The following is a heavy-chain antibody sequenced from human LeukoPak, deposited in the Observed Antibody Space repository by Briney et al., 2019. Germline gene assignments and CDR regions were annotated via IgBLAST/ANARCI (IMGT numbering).Heavy chain of an antibody. CDR3: ARDPLDISRWTNAFDI. J-gene: IGHJ3*02. CDR2: INPGGDNT. Sequence: GASVKVSCKASGYTFTKYYIHWVRQAPGQGLEWMGLINPGGDNTNYTQNFQGRVTMTRDMSTSTVYMELSSLRPEDTAVYYCARDPLDISRWTNAFDIWGQGTLVTVSS. V-gene: IGHV1-46*03. CDR1: GYTFTKYY. D-gene: IGHD2-2*03.